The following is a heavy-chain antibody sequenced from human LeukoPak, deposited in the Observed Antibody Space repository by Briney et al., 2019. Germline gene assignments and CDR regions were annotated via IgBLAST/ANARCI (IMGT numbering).Heavy chain of an antibody. Sequence: PGGSLRLSCAASGFTFSNYEMTWVRQAPGKGLEWVSYISSSGSTIYYADSVKGRFTISRDNAKNSLYLQMNSLRAEDTAVYYCARTTDWGNYFDYWGQGTLVTVSS. CDR2: ISSSGSTI. CDR3: ARTTDWGNYFDY. CDR1: GFTFSNYE. D-gene: IGHD2-21*01. J-gene: IGHJ4*02. V-gene: IGHV3-48*03.